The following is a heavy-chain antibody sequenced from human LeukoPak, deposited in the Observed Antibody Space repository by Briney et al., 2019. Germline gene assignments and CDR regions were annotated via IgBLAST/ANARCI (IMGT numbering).Heavy chain of an antibody. CDR3: AITEGSSGWYDNWFDP. CDR2: ISAYNGNT. Sequence: GASVKVSCKASGYTFTSYGISWVRQAPGQGLEWMGWISAYNGNTNYAQKLQGRVTMTTDTSTSTAYMELRSLGSDDTAVYYCAITEGSSGWYDNWFDPWGQGTLVTVSS. CDR1: GYTFTSYG. J-gene: IGHJ5*02. V-gene: IGHV1-18*01. D-gene: IGHD6-19*01.